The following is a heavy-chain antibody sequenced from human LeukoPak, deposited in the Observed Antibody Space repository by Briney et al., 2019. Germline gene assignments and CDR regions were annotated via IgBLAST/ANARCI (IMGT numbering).Heavy chain of an antibody. V-gene: IGHV3-21*01. J-gene: IGHJ6*04. Sequence: KSGGSLRLSCVASGFTFTSYSMNWVRQAPGKGLEWVSCISTGSDYIYYADSVKGRFTVSRDNAKNSLYLQMHSLRAEDTAVYYCAELGITMIGGVWGKGTTVTISS. CDR1: GFTFTSYS. D-gene: IGHD3-10*02. CDR3: AELGITMIGGV. CDR2: ISTGSDYI.